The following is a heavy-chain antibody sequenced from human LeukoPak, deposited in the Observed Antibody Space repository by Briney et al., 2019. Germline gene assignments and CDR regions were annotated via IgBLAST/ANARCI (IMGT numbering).Heavy chain of an antibody. CDR2: INPNSGGT. V-gene: IGHV1-2*02. J-gene: IGHJ4*02. D-gene: IGHD1-26*01. CDR3: ARGLGSYFDY. Sequence: ASVKVSCKASGYTFTGYYMHWVRQAPGQGREWMGWINPNSGGTNYAQKFQGRVTITRDTSISTAYMELSRLRSDDTAVYCCARGLGSYFDYWGQGTLVTVSS. CDR1: GYTFTGYY.